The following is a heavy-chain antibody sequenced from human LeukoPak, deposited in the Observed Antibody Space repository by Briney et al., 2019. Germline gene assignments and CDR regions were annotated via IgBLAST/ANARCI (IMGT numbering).Heavy chain of an antibody. J-gene: IGHJ3*02. CDR2: ISRNSDTI. V-gene: IGHV3-9*02. CDR1: GFTSDDYA. D-gene: IGHD4-23*01. CDR3: AKSYINYGGNSADAFDI. Sequence: PGRSLRLSCAASGFTSDDYAMHWVRQAPGKGLESVSGISRNSDTIGYADSVKGRFTISRDNAKNSLYLQINSLRIEDMALYYCAKSYINYGGNSADAFDIWGQGTMVTVSS.